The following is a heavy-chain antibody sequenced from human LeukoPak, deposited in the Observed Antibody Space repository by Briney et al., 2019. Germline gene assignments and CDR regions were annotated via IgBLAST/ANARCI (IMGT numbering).Heavy chain of an antibody. J-gene: IGHJ4*02. V-gene: IGHV3-33*01. D-gene: IGHD6-19*01. CDR3: ARDRRSSGWYYFDS. CDR1: GSTFSSHG. CDR2: INYDGSNE. Sequence: GGSLRLSCAASGSTFSSHGMHWVRQAPGKGLEWVAVINYDGSNEDYGDSVKGRFTISRDKSKNTLHLQMNSLRAEDTAVYYCARDRRSSGWYYFDSWGQGTLVTVSS.